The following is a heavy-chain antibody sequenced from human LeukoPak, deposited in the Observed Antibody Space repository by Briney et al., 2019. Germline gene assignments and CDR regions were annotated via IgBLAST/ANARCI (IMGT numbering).Heavy chain of an antibody. CDR2: INHSGST. V-gene: IGHV4-34*01. CDR3: ARVRALSYYDSSGDLYYFDY. D-gene: IGHD3-22*01. CDR1: GGSFSGYY. J-gene: IGHJ4*02. Sequence: PSETLSLTCAVNGGSFSGYYWIWIRQPPGKGLEWIGEINHSGSTNYNPSLKSRVTISVDTSKNQFSLKLSSVTAADTAVYYCARVRALSYYDSSGDLYYFDYWGQGTLVTVSS.